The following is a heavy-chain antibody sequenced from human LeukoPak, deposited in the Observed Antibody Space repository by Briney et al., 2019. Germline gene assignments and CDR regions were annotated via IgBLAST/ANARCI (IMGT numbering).Heavy chain of an antibody. J-gene: IGHJ2*01. CDR2: IYYSGST. CDR3: ARDCFGAVAGLSPSRYFDL. CDR1: GGSISSGGYY. D-gene: IGHD6-19*01. Sequence: SQTLSLTCTVSGGSISSGGYYWSWIRQHPGKGLEWIGYIYYSGSTYYNPSLKSRVTISVDTSKNQFSPKLSSVTAADTAVYYCARDCFGAVAGLSPSRYFDLWGRGTLVTVSS. V-gene: IGHV4-31*03.